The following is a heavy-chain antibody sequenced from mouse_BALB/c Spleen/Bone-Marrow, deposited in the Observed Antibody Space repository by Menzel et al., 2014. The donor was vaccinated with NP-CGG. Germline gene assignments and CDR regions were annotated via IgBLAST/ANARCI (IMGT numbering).Heavy chain of an antibody. J-gene: IGHJ3*01. CDR1: GFSLTDCG. D-gene: IGHD2-1*01. V-gene: IGHV2-6-5*01. CDR2: IWGGGST. CDR3: ARIYLIFDGFAY. Sequence: QVQLQQSGPGLVAPSQRLSITCTVSGFSLTDCGVSWIRQPPGKGLEWLGVIWGGGSTYYNSALKSRLSISKDNSKSQVFLKMNSLQTDDTAMYYCARIYLIFDGFAYWGQGTLVTVSA.